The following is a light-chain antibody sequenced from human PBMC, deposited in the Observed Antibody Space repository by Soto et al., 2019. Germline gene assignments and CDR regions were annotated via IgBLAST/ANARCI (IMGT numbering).Light chain of an antibody. J-gene: IGKJ2*01. CDR2: DAS. CDR1: QSVSSY. V-gene: IGKV3-11*01. CDR3: QQRSNWYT. Sequence: EIVLTQSPATLSLSPGARATLSCRASQSVSSYLAWYQQKPGQAPRLLIYDASNRATGIPARFSGSGSGTDFTLTISSLEPEDFAVYYCQQRSNWYTFGQGTKLESK.